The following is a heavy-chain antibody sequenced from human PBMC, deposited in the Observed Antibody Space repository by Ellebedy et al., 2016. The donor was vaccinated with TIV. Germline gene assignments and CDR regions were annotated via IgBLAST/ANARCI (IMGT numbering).Heavy chain of an antibody. CDR1: GGSFSGYS. D-gene: IGHD3-3*01. Sequence: SETLSLTCAVYGGSFSGYSWSWIRQPPGRGLEWIGEIDHGGSTNYNPSLKSRVTISVDTSKINFSLKLSSVTAADTAVYYCARNILRFLNAFEIWGQGTMVTVSS. V-gene: IGHV4-34*01. CDR2: IDHGGST. J-gene: IGHJ3*02. CDR3: ARNILRFLNAFEI.